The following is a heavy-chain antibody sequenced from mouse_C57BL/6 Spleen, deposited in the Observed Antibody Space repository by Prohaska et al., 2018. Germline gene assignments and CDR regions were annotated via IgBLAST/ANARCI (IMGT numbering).Heavy chain of an antibody. J-gene: IGHJ4*01. CDR1: GYTFTDYN. D-gene: IGHD1-1*02. V-gene: IGHV1-18*01. CDR2: INPNNGGT. CDR3: ARGGVAGNAMDY. Sequence: GYTFTDYNMDWVKQSHGKSLEWIGDINPNNGGTIYNQKFKGKATLTVDKSSSTAYMELRSLTSEDTAVYYCARGGVAGNAMDYWGQGTSVTVSS.